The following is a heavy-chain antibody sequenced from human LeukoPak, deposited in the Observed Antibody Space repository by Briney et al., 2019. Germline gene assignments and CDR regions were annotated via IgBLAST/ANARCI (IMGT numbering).Heavy chain of an antibody. CDR2: IIPILGIA. J-gene: IGHJ5*02. CDR3: ARDFGGRIAAPLGRLWFDP. Sequence: ASVKVSCKASGGTFSSYTISWVRQAPGQGLEWMGRIIPILGIANYAQKFQGRVTITADKSTSTAYMELSSLRSEDTAVYYCARDFGGRIAAPLGRLWFDPWGQGTWSPSPQ. CDR1: GGTFSSYT. D-gene: IGHD6-6*01. V-gene: IGHV1-69*04.